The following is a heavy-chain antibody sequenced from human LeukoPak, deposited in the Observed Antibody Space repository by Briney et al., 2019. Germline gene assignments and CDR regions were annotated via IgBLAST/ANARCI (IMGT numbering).Heavy chain of an antibody. D-gene: IGHD4-17*01. CDR1: GGTFSSYA. V-gene: IGHV1-18*01. CDR2: ISAYNGNT. J-gene: IGHJ3*02. CDR3: AGAEDYGDYRAFDI. Sequence: ASVKVSCKASGGTFSSYAISWVRQAPGQGLEWMGWISAYNGNTNYAQKLQGRVTMTTDTSTSTAYMELRSLRSDDTAVYYCAGAEDYGDYRAFDIWGQGTMVTVSS.